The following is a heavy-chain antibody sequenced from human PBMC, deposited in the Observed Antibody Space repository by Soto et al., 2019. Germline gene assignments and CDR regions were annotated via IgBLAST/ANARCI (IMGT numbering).Heavy chain of an antibody. V-gene: IGHV3-9*01. CDR1: GFTFDDYA. CDR2: ISWNSGSI. J-gene: IGHJ6*02. Sequence: PGGSLRLSCAASGFTFDDYAMHWVRQAPGKGLEWVSGISWNSGSIGYADSVKGRFTISRDNAKNSLYLQMNSLRAEDTALYYCAKGALGFYYGMDVWGQGTTVTVSS. CDR3: AKGALGFYYGMDV.